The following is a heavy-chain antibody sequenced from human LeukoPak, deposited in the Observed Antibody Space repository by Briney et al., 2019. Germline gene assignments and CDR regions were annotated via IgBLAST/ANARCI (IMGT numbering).Heavy chain of an antibody. D-gene: IGHD3-22*01. CDR1: GYSISSGFY. V-gene: IGHV4-38-2*02. CDR2: IFRSGST. CDR3: ARANYYDSSGYSRGAFDI. Sequence: SETLSLTCSVSGYSISSGFYWGWIRPPPGKGLEWIGNIFRSGSTYYNTSLKSRVTISVDTSKNQFSLKLSSVTAADTAVYYCARANYYDSSGYSRGAFDIWGQGTMVTVSS. J-gene: IGHJ3*02.